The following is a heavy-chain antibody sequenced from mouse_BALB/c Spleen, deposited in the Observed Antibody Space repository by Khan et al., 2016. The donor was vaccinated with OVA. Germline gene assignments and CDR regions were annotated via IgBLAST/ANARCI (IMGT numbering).Heavy chain of an antibody. CDR1: DYTFTSYT. Sequence: QIQLVQSAAELARPGASVKMSCKASDYTFTSYTMHWVKQRPGQGLEWIGYINPRSGYPDYNQNFKDKTTLTSDNSSSTAYMQLSSLTSEDSAVYYCARRRGGYYFDYWGQGTTLTVSS. CDR2: INPRSGYP. CDR3: ARRRGGYYFDY. V-gene: IGHV1-4*02. J-gene: IGHJ2*01.